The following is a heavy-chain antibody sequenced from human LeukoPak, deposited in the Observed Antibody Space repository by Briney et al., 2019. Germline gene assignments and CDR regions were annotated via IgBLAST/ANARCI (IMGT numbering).Heavy chain of an antibody. D-gene: IGHD6-13*01. Sequence: GGSLRLSCAASGFTFSSYAMSWVRQAPGKGLEWVSAISGRGGSTYYADSVKGRFTISRDNSKNTLYLQMNSLRAEDTAVYYCAKAAVYSSSWTPFDDWGQGTLVTVSS. CDR1: GFTFSSYA. CDR2: ISGRGGST. J-gene: IGHJ4*02. CDR3: AKAAVYSSSWTPFDD. V-gene: IGHV3-23*01.